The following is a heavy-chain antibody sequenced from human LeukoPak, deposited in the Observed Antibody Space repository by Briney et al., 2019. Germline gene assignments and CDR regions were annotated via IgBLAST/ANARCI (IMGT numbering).Heavy chain of an antibody. D-gene: IGHD3-10*01. CDR1: GFTFDDYG. CDR3: AKDKDGGLLRIFDY. Sequence: GGSLRLSCAASGFTFDDYGMSWVRQAPGKGLEWVSGINWNGGSTGYADSVKGRFTISRDNAKNSLYLQMNSLRAEDTALYYCAKDKDGGLLRIFDYWGQGTLVTVSS. V-gene: IGHV3-20*04. J-gene: IGHJ4*02. CDR2: INWNGGST.